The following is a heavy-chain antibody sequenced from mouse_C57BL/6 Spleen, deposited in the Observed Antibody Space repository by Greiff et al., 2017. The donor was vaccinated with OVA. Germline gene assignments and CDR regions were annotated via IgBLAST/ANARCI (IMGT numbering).Heavy chain of an antibody. CDR3: ARYGDYDGYYFDY. D-gene: IGHD2-4*01. CDR2: INPGSGGT. V-gene: IGHV1-54*01. Sequence: VQLVESGAELVRPGTSVKVSCKASGYAFTNYLIEWVKQRPGQGLEWIGVINPGSGGTNYNEKFKGKATLTADKSSSTAYMQLSSLTSEDSAVYFCARYGDYDGYYFDYWGQGTTLTVSS. J-gene: IGHJ2*01. CDR1: GYAFTNYL.